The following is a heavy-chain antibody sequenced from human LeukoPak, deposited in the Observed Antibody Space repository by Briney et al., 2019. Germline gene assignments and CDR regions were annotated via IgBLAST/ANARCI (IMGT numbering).Heavy chain of an antibody. CDR2: IYYSGNT. CDR1: GVSISSSNSY. D-gene: IGHD3/OR15-3a*01. J-gene: IGHJ4*02. CDR3: ARQTGSGLFILP. Sequence: SETLSLTCTVSGVSISSSNSYWGWIRQPPGKGLEWIGSIYYSGNTYYNASLKSQVSISIDTSKNQFSLRLASVTAADTSVYYCARQTGSGLFILPGGQGTLVTVSS. V-gene: IGHV4-39*01.